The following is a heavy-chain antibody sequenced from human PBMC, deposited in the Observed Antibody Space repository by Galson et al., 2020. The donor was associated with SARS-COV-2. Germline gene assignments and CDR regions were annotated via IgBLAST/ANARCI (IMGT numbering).Heavy chain of an antibody. V-gene: IGHV4-59*02. CDR2: ISSRGST. CDR1: GGSVSSDY. Sequence: ASETLSLTCTVSGGSVSSDYWSWIRQPPGKGLEWIGYISSRGSTNYNPSLKSRVTISVDTYKNQFSLNLNSVTAADTAVYYCARDGRGYSSWSQGLDVWGQGTKGTVAS. J-gene: IGHJ6*02. CDR3: ARDGRGYSSWSQGLDV. D-gene: IGHD6-6*01.